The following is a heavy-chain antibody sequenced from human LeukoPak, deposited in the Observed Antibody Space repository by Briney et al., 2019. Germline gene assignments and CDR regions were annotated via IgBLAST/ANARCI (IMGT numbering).Heavy chain of an antibody. Sequence: PGGSLRLFCAASGFTFSSYSMNWVRQAPGKGLEWVSFIIGSGDLIYYADSVTGRFTISRDNAKNSLYLQMNSLRDDDTAVYYCARVRGATLSYHYFDYWGQGALVTVSS. D-gene: IGHD1-26*01. J-gene: IGHJ4*02. CDR3: ARVRGATLSYHYFDY. CDR2: IIGSGDLI. CDR1: GFTFSSYS. V-gene: IGHV3-48*02.